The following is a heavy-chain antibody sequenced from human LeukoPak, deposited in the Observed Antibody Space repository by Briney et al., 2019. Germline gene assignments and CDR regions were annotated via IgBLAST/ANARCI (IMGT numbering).Heavy chain of an antibody. D-gene: IGHD3-16*01. J-gene: IGHJ4*02. CDR1: GYTFTGYY. CDR2: INPNSGGT. Sequence: ASVKVSCKASGYTFTGYYMHWVRQAPGQGLEWMGWINPNSGGTNYAQEFQGRVTMTRDTSISTAYMELSRLRSDDTAVYYCARVLITGTDDYWGQGTLVTVSS. CDR3: ARVLITGTDDY. V-gene: IGHV1-2*02.